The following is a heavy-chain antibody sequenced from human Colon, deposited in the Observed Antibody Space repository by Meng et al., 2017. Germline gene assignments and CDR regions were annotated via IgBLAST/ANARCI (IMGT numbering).Heavy chain of an antibody. V-gene: IGHV6-1*01. CDR1: GDSVSSKTAV. D-gene: IGHD3-16*02. Sequence: QPQVPQSGPGLVKPPQTLSLTCAISGDSVSSKTAVWNWIRQSPSRGLEWLGRTYYRAKWNHDYAESLRGRITINPDTSNNQISLQLNSVTPEDTAVYYCTRGLEFYRFEYWGQGTLVTVSS. CDR2: TYYRAKWNH. J-gene: IGHJ4*02. CDR3: TRGLEFYRFEY.